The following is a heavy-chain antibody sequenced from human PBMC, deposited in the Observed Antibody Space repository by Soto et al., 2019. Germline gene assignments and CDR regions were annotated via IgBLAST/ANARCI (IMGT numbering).Heavy chain of an antibody. CDR2: IWYDGSNK. V-gene: IGHV3-33*01. Sequence: GGSLRLSCAASGFTFSSYGMHWVRQAPGKGLEWVAVIWYDGSNKYYADSVKGRFTISRDNSKNTLYLQMNSLRAEDTAVYYCARSVVYCSGGSCYSHQFDYWGQGTLVTVSS. J-gene: IGHJ4*02. CDR1: GFTFSSYG. CDR3: ARSVVYCSGGSCYSHQFDY. D-gene: IGHD2-15*01.